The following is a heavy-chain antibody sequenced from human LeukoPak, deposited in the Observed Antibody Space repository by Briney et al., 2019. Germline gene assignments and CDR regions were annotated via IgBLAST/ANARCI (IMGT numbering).Heavy chain of an antibody. J-gene: IGHJ4*02. CDR3: AKDLVGGWGFAY. CDR1: GFTFSSYW. D-gene: IGHD2-21*01. CDR2: INADGSST. Sequence: GGSLRLSCGASGFTFSSYWMHWVRQVPGKGLVWVSRINADGSSTNYADSVKGRFTISRDTSKNTLYLQMNGLRDEDTAVYYCAKDLVGGWGFAYWGQGTLVTVSS. V-gene: IGHV3-74*01.